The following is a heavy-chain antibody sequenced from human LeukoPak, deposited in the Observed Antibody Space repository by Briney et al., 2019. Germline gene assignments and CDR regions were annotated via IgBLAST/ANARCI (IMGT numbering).Heavy chain of an antibody. Sequence: PGGSLRLSCAASGFTFSSYEMNWVRQAPGKGLEWVSYISSSGSTIYYADSVKGRFTISRDNAKNSLYLQMNSLRAEDTAVYYCARDRGVEAAAGLEYYYMDVWGKGTTVTVSS. V-gene: IGHV3-48*03. CDR1: GFTFSSYE. CDR2: ISSSGSTI. D-gene: IGHD6-13*01. J-gene: IGHJ6*03. CDR3: ARDRGVEAAAGLEYYYMDV.